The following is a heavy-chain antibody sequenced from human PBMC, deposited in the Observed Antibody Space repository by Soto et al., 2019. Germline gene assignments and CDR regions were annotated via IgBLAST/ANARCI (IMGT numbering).Heavy chain of an antibody. CDR2: ISGSGGTT. Sequence: ESLRLSCAASGFSFSIYAMSGVRQAPGKGLEWVSTISGSGGTTYYADSVKGRFTVFRDNSQNTLYLQMDGLTADDTAVYHCAKGRYSTTLYYSDYWGQGSRVTVSS. D-gene: IGHD6-13*01. V-gene: IGHV3-23*01. CDR3: AKGRYSTTLYYSDY. J-gene: IGHJ4*02. CDR1: GFSFSIYA.